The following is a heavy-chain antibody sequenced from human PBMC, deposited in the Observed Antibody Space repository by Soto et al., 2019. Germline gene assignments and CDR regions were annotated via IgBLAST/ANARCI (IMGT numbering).Heavy chain of an antibody. J-gene: IGHJ4*02. D-gene: IGHD4-17*01. CDR3: VATYGDYLDY. Sequence: PGESLKISCKGSGYKFTTYWIGRVRQMPGKGLEWMAIIYPDDSDSRYSPSFQGQVTISADKSISTAYLQWSSLKASDTAIYYCVATYGDYLDYWGQGTLVTVSS. V-gene: IGHV5-51*01. CDR1: GYKFTTYW. CDR2: IYPDDSDS.